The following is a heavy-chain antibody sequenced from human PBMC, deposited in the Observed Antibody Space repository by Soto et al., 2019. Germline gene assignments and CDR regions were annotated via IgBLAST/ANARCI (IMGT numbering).Heavy chain of an antibody. CDR3: ARGEALYCSGGSCYSGPH. D-gene: IGHD2-15*01. CDR2: ISAYNGNT. CDR1: GYTFTSYG. Sequence: ASVKVSCKASGYTFTSYGISWVRQAPGQGLEWMGWISAYNGNTNYAQKLQGRVTMTTDTSTSTAYMELRSLRSDDTAVYYCARGEALYCSGGSCYSGPHWGQGTLVTVSS. V-gene: IGHV1-18*01. J-gene: IGHJ4*02.